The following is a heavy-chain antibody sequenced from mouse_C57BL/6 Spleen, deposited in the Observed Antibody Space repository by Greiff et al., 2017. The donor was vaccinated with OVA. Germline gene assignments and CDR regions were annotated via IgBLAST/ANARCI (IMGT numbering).Heavy chain of an antibody. D-gene: IGHD1-1*01. Sequence: VQLQQSGPELVKPGASVKLSCTASGYTFTSYDINWVKQRPGQGLEWIGRIYPRAGSTKYNEKFKGKATLTVGTSSSTAYLELHSLTSEDSAVYFCARYCYYYGSKGYFDVWGTGTTVTVSS. CDR2: IYPRAGST. V-gene: IGHV1-85*01. CDR3: ARYCYYYGSKGYFDV. J-gene: IGHJ1*03. CDR1: GYTFTSYD.